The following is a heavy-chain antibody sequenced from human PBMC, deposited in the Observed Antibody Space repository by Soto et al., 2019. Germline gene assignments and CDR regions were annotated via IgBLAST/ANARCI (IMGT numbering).Heavy chain of an antibody. CDR3: AHRPGVDYDFWSGYYKEYYFDY. CDR1: GFSLSTSGVG. J-gene: IGHJ4*02. D-gene: IGHD3-3*01. V-gene: IGHV2-5*02. Sequence: SGPTLVNPTQTLTLTCTFSGFSLSTSGVGVGWIRQPPGKALEWLALIYWDDDKRYSPSLKSRLTITKDTSKNQVVLTMTNMDPVDTATYYCAHRPGVDYDFWSGYYKEYYFDYWGQGTLVTVSS. CDR2: IYWDDDK.